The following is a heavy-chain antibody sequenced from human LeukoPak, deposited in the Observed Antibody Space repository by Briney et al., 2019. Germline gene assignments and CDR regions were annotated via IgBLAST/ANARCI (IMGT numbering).Heavy chain of an antibody. V-gene: IGHV1-18*01. CDR1: GDTFSSYA. Sequence: ASVTVSCKASGDTFSSYAISWVRQAPGQGLEWMGWISAYNGNTNYAQKLQGRVTMTTDTSTSTAYMELRSLRSDDTAVYYCASGPHSGSSLSFDYWGQGTLVTVSS. CDR2: ISAYNGNT. J-gene: IGHJ4*02. D-gene: IGHD1-26*01. CDR3: ASGPHSGSSLSFDY.